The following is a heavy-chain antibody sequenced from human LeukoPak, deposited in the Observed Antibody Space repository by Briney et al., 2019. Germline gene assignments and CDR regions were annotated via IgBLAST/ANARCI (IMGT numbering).Heavy chain of an antibody. V-gene: IGHV3-30*02. D-gene: IGHD5-24*01. CDR2: IRYDGSNK. Sequence: GGSLRLSCAASGFTFSSYGMHWVRQAPGKGLEWVAFIRYDGSNKYYADSVKGRFTISRDNSKNTLYLQMNSLRAEDTAVYYCAKDHSEIWLQFGGAFDIWGQGTMVTVSS. J-gene: IGHJ3*02. CDR1: GFTFSSYG. CDR3: AKDHSEIWLQFGGAFDI.